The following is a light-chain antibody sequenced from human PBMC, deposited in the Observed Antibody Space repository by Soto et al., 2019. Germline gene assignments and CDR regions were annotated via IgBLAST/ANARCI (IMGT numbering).Light chain of an antibody. J-gene: IGKJ2*01. CDR3: LQYSSTPPYT. V-gene: IGKV3-20*01. CDR1: QSVSNF. CDR2: DAS. Sequence: EIVLTQSPGTLSLSPGERATLSCRASQSVSNFFAWYQQKPGRAPRLLIYDASTRATGTPDRFSGSGFGTDFTLTISRLESEDFAVYYCLQYSSTPPYTFGQGTKVDIK.